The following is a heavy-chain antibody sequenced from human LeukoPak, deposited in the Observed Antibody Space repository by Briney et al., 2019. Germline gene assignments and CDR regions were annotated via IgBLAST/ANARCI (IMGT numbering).Heavy chain of an antibody. V-gene: IGHV1-18*01. CDR3: ARDRWGYSSGWLLLGDAFDI. D-gene: IGHD6-19*01. CDR1: GYTFSSFG. J-gene: IGHJ3*02. Sequence: ASVTVSCKASGYTFSSFGISWVRQAPGQGFEWMGWISAYNGNTNFAQKFQERVTMTTDTSTSTAYMELRSLRSDDTAVYYCARDRWGYSSGWLLLGDAFDIWGQGTMVTVSS. CDR2: ISAYNGNT.